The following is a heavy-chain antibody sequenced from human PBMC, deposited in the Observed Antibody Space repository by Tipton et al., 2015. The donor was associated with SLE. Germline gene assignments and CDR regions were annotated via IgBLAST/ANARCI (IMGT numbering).Heavy chain of an antibody. D-gene: IGHD1-26*01. CDR1: GYSISSGYY. V-gene: IGHV4-38-2*01. CDR3: AGLGGATNLGAYFFDY. CDR2: IYHSGST. J-gene: IGHJ4*02. Sequence: TLSLTCAVSGYSISSGYYWGWIRQPPGKGLEWIGNIYHSGSTYYNPSLKSRVTISVDTSKNQFSLKLSSVTAADTAVYYCAGLGGATNLGAYFFDYWGQGTLVTVSS.